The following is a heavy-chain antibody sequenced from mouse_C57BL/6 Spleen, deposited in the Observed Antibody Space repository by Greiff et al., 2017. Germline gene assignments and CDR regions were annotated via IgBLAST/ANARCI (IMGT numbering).Heavy chain of an antibody. CDR2: INPGSGGT. D-gene: IGHD1-1*01. CDR1: GYAFTNYL. Sequence: QVQLQQSGAELVRPGTSVKVSCKASGYAFTNYLIEWVKQRPGQGLEWIGVINPGSGGTNYNEKFKGKATLTADKSSSTAYMQLSSLTSEDSAVYFCARLRVYYYGSSYYYAMDYWGQGTSVTVSS. CDR3: ARLRVYYYGSSYYYAMDY. V-gene: IGHV1-54*01. J-gene: IGHJ4*01.